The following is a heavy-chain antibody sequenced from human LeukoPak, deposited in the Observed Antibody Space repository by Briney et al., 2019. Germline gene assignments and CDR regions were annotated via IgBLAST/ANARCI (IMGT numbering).Heavy chain of an antibody. J-gene: IGHJ6*03. V-gene: IGHV3-21*01. CDR2: ISSSSSYI. D-gene: IGHD2-2*01. Sequence: GGSLRLSCAASGFTFSSYSMSWVRQAPGKGLEWVSSISSSSSYIYYADSVKGRFTISRDNAKNSLYLQMNSLRAEDTAVYYCAGSKVPAAIHYYYYYMDVWGKGTTVTVSS. CDR1: GFTFSSYS. CDR3: AGSKVPAAIHYYYYYMDV.